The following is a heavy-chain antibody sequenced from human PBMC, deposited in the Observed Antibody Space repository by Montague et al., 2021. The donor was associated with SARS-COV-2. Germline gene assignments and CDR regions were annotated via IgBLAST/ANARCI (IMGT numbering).Heavy chain of an antibody. CDR3: ARGVSWVTMIVVVAYFDY. D-gene: IGHD3-22*01. V-gene: IGHV4-4*02. CDR1: GGSISSSNW. CDR2: IYHSGST. J-gene: IGHJ4*02. Sequence: SETLSLTCAASGGSISSSNWWSWVRQPPGKGLEWIGEIYHSGSTNYNPSLESRVTISVDKSKNQFSLKLSSVTAADTAVYYCARGVSWVTMIVVVAYFDYWGQGTLVTVPS.